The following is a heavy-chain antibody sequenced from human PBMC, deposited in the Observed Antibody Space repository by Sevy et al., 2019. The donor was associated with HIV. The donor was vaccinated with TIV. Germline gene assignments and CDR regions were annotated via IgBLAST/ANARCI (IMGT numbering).Heavy chain of an antibody. CDR3: AGPILTYNNGWSYYDY. CDR1: GASISSSGYY. J-gene: IGHJ4*02. CDR2: INYNGIN. Sequence: SETLSLTCTVSGASISSSGYYWGWIRQPPGKGLEWIATINYNGINFYNPSLKGRITICADTSRNQFSLDLKSVTAADTAIYYCAGPILTYNNGWSYYDYWGQGTVVTVSS. D-gene: IGHD3-10*01. V-gene: IGHV4-39*01.